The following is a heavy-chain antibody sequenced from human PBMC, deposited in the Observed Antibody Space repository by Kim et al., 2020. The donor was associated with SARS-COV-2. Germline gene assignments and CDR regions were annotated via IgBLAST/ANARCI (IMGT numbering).Heavy chain of an antibody. V-gene: IGHV3-11*05. J-gene: IGHJ6*02. CDR1: GFTFSDYY. CDR2: ISSSSSYT. Sequence: GGSLRLSCAASGFTFSDYYMSWIRQAPGKGLEWVSYISSSSSYTNYADSVKGRFTISRDNAKNSLYLQMNSLRAEDTALYYCARVLGEYSSSSWIFLAAATHYYYYYYGMDVWGQGTTVTVSS. CDR3: ARVLGEYSSSSWIFLAAATHYYYYYYGMDV. D-gene: IGHD6-6*01.